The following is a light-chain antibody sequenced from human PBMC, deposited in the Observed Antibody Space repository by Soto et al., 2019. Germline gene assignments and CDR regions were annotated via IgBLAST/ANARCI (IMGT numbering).Light chain of an antibody. CDR3: QQYGTSPRT. J-gene: IGKJ1*01. CDR1: QSVSNNY. CDR2: GAY. Sequence: IVLTHSPGTLSLSPGEIATLSFRASQSVSNNYLAWYQQKPGQAPRLLIYGAYDRATGIPDRFSGAGSGTDFTLTISRLEPEDFAVYYCQQYGTSPRTFGQGTKVDIK. V-gene: IGKV3-20*01.